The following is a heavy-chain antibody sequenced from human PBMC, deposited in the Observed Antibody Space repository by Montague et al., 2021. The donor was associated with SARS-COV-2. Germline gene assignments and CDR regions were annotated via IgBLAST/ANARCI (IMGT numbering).Heavy chain of an antibody. CDR3: ARALSASYSVGGDSFDI. Sequence: SLRLSCAASGFTFSKYSMNWVRQAPGKGLEWASSISTSSLYIYYAASVKGRFTISRANAKNSLFLQMDSLRAEDTAVYYCARALSASYSVGGDSFDIWGRGTMVTVSS. CDR1: GFTFSKYS. CDR2: ISTSSLYI. J-gene: IGHJ3*02. D-gene: IGHD5/OR15-5a*01. V-gene: IGHV3-21*01.